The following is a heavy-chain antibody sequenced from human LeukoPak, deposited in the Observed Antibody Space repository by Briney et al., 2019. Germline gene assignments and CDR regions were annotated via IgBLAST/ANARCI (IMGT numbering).Heavy chain of an antibody. CDR3: AKHTAVLSGYFDY. V-gene: IGHV3-9*01. CDR1: GFTFDDYA. D-gene: IGHD1-26*01. J-gene: IGHJ4*02. Sequence: PGRSLRLSCAASGFTFDDYAMHWVRQTPGKGLEWVSGISWNSGSIGYADSVKGRFTISRDSAKNSLYLQMNSLRTEDTALYYCAKHTAVLSGYFDYWGQGTLVTVSS. CDR2: ISWNSGSI.